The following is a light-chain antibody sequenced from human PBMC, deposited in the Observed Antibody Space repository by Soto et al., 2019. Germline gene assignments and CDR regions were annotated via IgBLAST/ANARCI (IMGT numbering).Light chain of an antibody. J-gene: IGKJ5*01. CDR1: QSVSSNY. CDR3: QQYGGSPPIT. V-gene: IGKV3-20*01. CDR2: GAS. Sequence: EIVLTQSPGTLSLSPGEGAILSCRASQSVSSNYLAWYQQKPGQAPRLLMFGASSRATGNPDRFSGSGSGTDFTLTISRLEPEDFAVYYCQQYGGSPPITFGQGTRLEIK.